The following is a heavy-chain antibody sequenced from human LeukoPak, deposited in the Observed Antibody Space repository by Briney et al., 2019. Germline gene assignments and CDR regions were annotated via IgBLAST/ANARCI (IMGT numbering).Heavy chain of an antibody. D-gene: IGHD6-19*01. J-gene: IGHJ4*02. V-gene: IGHV3-48*04. CDR2: ISSSGFTT. CDR3: ARSFSGWNWYLDY. CDR1: GVTFSNYG. Sequence: GGSLRLSCAASGVTFSNYGLSWVRQAPGKGLEWVSYISSSGFTTYYADSVKGRFTISRDNAKNSLYLQMNSLRAEDTAVYYCARSFSGWNWYLDYWGQGTLVTVSS.